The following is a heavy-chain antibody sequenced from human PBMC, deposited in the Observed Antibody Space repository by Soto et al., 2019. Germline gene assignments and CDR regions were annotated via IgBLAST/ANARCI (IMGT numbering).Heavy chain of an antibody. CDR1: GASISSGVYS. CDR3: ARVGGINWFDP. Sequence: SETLSLTCTVSGASISSGVYSCRWIRQHPGKGLEWIGYIYYSGSTYYNPSLKSRVTISVDTSKNQFSLKLSSVTAADTAVYYCARVGGINWFDPWGQGTLVTVSS. D-gene: IGHD3-16*01. CDR2: IYYSGST. V-gene: IGHV4-31*03. J-gene: IGHJ5*02.